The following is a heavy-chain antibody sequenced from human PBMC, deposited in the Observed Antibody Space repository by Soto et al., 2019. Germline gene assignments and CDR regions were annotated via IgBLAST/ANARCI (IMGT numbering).Heavy chain of an antibody. V-gene: IGHV3-74*01. CDR1: GFTFSSYW. CDR2: INSDGSST. CDR3: ARGFLGIVVVVAATLDYYYGMDV. J-gene: IGHJ6*02. Sequence: PGGSLRLSCAASGFTFSSYWMHWVRQAPGKGLVWVSRINSDGSSTSYADSVKGRFTISRDNAKNTLYLQMNSLRAEDTAVYYCARGFLGIVVVVAATLDYYYGMDVWGQGTTVTVSS. D-gene: IGHD2-15*01.